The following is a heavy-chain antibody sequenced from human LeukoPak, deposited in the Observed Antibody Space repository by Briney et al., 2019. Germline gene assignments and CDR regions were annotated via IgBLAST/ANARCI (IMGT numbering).Heavy chain of an antibody. J-gene: IGHJ4*02. Sequence: PGGSLRLSCAASGFTFSSYPMHWVRQAPGKGLEWVAVISYDGSEKHYADPVKGRFTISRDNSKNMLYLQMNSLRAEDTAVYYCARVMEGSGWYEVYDYWGQGTLVTVSS. CDR2: ISYDGSEK. CDR1: GFTFSSYP. CDR3: ARVMEGSGWYEVYDY. V-gene: IGHV3-30-3*01. D-gene: IGHD6-19*01.